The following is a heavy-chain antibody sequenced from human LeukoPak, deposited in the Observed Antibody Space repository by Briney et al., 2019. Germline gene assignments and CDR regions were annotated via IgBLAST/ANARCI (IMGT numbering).Heavy chain of an antibody. V-gene: IGHV4-39*07. CDR1: GGSISSNTYY. J-gene: IGHJ4*02. CDR3: ARDYQGGYGDKTVDY. Sequence: SESLSLTCTVSGGSISSNTYYWGWIRQPPGKGLEWIGSIYYSGSTYYTPSLKSRVTISVDTSKKQFSLKLSSVTAADTAVYYCARDYQGGYGDKTVDYWGQGTLVTVSS. D-gene: IGHD5-18*01. CDR2: IYYSGST.